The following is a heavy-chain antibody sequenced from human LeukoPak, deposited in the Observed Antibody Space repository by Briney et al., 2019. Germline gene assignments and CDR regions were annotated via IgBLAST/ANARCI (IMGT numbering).Heavy chain of an antibody. CDR1: GGSISSSSYS. D-gene: IGHD6-19*01. J-gene: IGHJ4*02. Sequence: SETLSLTCTVSGGSISSSSYSWGWLRQPPGKGLEWIGSIYYSGSTYYNPSLKSRVTISVDTSKNQFSLKLSSVTAADTAVYYCARDSGPRFDYWGQGTLVTVSS. CDR2: IYYSGST. CDR3: ARDSGPRFDY. V-gene: IGHV4-39*02.